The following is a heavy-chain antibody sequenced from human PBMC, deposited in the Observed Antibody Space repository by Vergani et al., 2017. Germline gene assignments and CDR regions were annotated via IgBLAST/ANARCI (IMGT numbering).Heavy chain of an antibody. Sequence: QVQLQESGPGLVKPSETLSLTCTVSGGSVSSGSYYWSWIRQPPGKGLEWIGYIYYSGSTNYNPSLKSRVTISVDPPKNQFSLKLSSVTPADTAVYYCARGMELGVGAFDIWGQGTMVTVSS. V-gene: IGHV4-61*01. J-gene: IGHJ3*02. CDR3: ARGMELGVGAFDI. D-gene: IGHD7-27*01. CDR2: IYYSGST. CDR1: GGSVSSGSYY.